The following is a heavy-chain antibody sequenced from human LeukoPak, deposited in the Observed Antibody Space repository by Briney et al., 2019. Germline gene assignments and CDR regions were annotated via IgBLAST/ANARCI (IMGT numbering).Heavy chain of an antibody. V-gene: IGHV1-2*02. CDR2: INPNSGGT. D-gene: IGHD6-13*01. CDR3: ARDIAAAGTGWFDP. J-gene: IGHJ5*02. Sequence: ASVKVSCKASGYTFTGYYMHWVRHAPGQGLEWIGWINPNSGGTNYAQKFQGRVTMTRDTSLRTAYMELRRPRSTDAAVYYCARDIAAAGTGWFDPWGQGTLVTVSS. CDR1: GYTFTGYY.